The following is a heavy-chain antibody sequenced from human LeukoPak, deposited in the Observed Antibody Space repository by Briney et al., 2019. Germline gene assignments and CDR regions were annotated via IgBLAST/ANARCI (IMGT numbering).Heavy chain of an antibody. J-gene: IGHJ4*02. Sequence: GGSLRLSCAASRFIFTNYWIHWVRQATGKGLVWVSHVNNDGSATSYADSVKGRFTISRDSAKNTVYLYMNSLRVEDTAVYYCTSFFETNWGQGTLVTASS. D-gene: IGHD2/OR15-2a*01. CDR2: VNNDGSAT. CDR1: RFIFTNYW. CDR3: TSFFETN. V-gene: IGHV3-74*01.